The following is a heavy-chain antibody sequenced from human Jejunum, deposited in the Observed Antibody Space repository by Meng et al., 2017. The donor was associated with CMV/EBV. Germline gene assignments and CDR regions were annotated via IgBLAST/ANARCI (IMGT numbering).Heavy chain of an antibody. D-gene: IGHD1/OR15-1a*01. CDR2: INSDGSST. J-gene: IGHJ6*02. CDR1: AFRASSYC. CDR3: ARANNHAMDV. V-gene: IGHV3-74*01. Sequence: SCPAAAFRASSYCMHWVRQAPGKWLVWVSRINSDGSSTTYADPVKGRFTFSRDNAKNTLYLQMNSLRAEDTAVYYCARANNHAMDVWGQGTTVTVSS.